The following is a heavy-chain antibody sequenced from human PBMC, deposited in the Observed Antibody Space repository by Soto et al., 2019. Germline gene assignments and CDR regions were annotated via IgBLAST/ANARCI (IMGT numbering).Heavy chain of an antibody. CDR2: INAGNGNT. Sequence: ASVKVSCKASGYTFTSYAMHWVRQAPGQRLEWMGWINAGNGNTKYSQKFQGRVTITRDTSASTAYMELSSLRSEDTAVYFCARDLWSYGCFDYWGQGTLVTVSS. J-gene: IGHJ4*02. CDR3: ARDLWSYGCFDY. CDR1: GYTFTSYA. D-gene: IGHD5-18*01. V-gene: IGHV1-3*01.